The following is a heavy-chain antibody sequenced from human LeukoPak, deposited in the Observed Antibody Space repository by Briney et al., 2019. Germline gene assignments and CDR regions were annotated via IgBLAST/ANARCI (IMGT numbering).Heavy chain of an antibody. CDR2: IRGGGSAT. D-gene: IGHD2-2*01. Sequence: GGSLRLSCTTSGITFSNSWMSWVRQAPGKGLEWVSVIRGGGSATYYADSVKGRFTISRDNSKNTLYLQMNSLRAEDTAVYYCAKEEFSSGLSFYAPFSWGQGTLVTVS. J-gene: IGHJ5*02. CDR1: GITFSNSW. CDR3: AKEEFSSGLSFYAPFS. V-gene: IGHV3-23*01.